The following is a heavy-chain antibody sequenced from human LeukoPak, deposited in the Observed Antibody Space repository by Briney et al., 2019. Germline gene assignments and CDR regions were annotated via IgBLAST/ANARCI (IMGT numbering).Heavy chain of an antibody. D-gene: IGHD2-2*01. Sequence: PGGSLRLSCAASGFTFSKYAMSWVRQAPGKGLEWVSSISSSGGSTYYADSVKGRFTISRDNSKNMLYLQMNSLRAEDTAVYYCAKDIVVVPAAGNAFDIWGQGTMVTVSS. CDR1: GFTFSKYA. V-gene: IGHV3-23*01. CDR3: AKDIVVVPAAGNAFDI. J-gene: IGHJ3*02. CDR2: ISSSGGST.